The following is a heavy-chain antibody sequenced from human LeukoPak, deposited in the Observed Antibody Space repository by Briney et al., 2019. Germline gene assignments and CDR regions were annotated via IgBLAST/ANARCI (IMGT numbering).Heavy chain of an antibody. D-gene: IGHD5-18*01. CDR3: AKDVYRYYYYMDV. Sequence: RAGGSLRLSCAASGFTFSSYAMSWVRQAPGKGLEWVSAISGSGGSTYCADSVKGRFTISRDNSKNTLYLQMNSLRAEDTAVYYCAKDVYRYYYYMDVWGKGTTVTVSS. V-gene: IGHV3-23*01. CDR2: ISGSGGST. CDR1: GFTFSSYA. J-gene: IGHJ6*03.